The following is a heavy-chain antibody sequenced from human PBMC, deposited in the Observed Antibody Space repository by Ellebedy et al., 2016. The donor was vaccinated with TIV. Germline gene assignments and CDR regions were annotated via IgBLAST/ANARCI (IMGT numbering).Heavy chain of an antibody. J-gene: IGHJ4*02. Sequence: GGSLRLXCAASGFTFSGYGMHWVRQAPGKGLEWVAVISYDGSNIYYADSVKGRFAISRDNSKNTLYLQMNSLRPGDTAVYYCARDVPDIYCTSTSCFLGYYFDSWGQGTLVTVS. CDR2: ISYDGSNI. V-gene: IGHV3-30*03. CDR1: GFTFSGYG. D-gene: IGHD2-2*01. CDR3: ARDVPDIYCTSTSCFLGYYFDS.